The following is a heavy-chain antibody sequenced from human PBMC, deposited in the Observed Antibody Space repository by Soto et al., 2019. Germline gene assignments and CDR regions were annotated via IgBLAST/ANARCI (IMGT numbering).Heavy chain of an antibody. CDR3: AGGLRFLEWLSPYYYYGMDV. J-gene: IGHJ6*02. V-gene: IGHV4-30-2*01. CDR1: GGSISSGGYS. CDR2: IYHSGST. Sequence: SETLSLTCAVSGGSISSGGYSWSWIRQPPGKGLEWIGYIYHSGSTYYNPSLKSRVTISVDRSKNQFSLKLSSVTAADTAVYYCAGGLRFLEWLSPYYYYGMDVWGQGTTVTVSS. D-gene: IGHD3-3*01.